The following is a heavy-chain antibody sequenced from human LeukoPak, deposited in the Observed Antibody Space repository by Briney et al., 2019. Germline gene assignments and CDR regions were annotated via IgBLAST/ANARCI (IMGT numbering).Heavy chain of an antibody. CDR1: GFTFSTYS. J-gene: IGHJ4*02. CDR3: ARDGLVGPSSY. Sequence: GGSLRLSCAVSGFTFSTYSMNWVRQAPGKGLEWVSFISSSSSSLKYADSMKGRFTISSDNAKNSVYLQMNNLRAEDTAVYYCARDGLVGPSSYWGQGTLVTVPS. D-gene: IGHD1-26*01. CDR2: ISSSSSSL. V-gene: IGHV3-21*01.